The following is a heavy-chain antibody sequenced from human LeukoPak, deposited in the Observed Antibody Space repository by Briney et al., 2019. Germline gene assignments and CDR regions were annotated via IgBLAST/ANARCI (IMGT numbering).Heavy chain of an antibody. V-gene: IGHV1-69*04. CDR1: GGTFSSYA. D-gene: IGHD3-22*01. Sequence: GASVKVSCKASGGTFSSYAISWVRQAPGQGLEWMGRIIPILGIANYAQKFQGRVTITADKSTSTAYMGLSSLRSEDTAVYYCARLSDSSGYYNWGQGTLVTVSS. J-gene: IGHJ4*02. CDR3: ARLSDSSGYYN. CDR2: IIPILGIA.